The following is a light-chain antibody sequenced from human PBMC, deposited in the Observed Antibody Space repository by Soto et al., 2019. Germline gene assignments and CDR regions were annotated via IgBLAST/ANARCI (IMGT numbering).Light chain of an antibody. CDR2: DAS. J-gene: IGKJ4*01. CDR3: HYSRH. Sequence: ESVLTQSPATLSLSPGERATLSCRASQSLSSRLGWYQQRPGQAPRLLIYDASNRATGVPARFSGSGSGTDFTLTINSLEPEDFAVYYCHYSRHFGGGTKLEIK. V-gene: IGKV3-11*01. CDR1: QSLSSR.